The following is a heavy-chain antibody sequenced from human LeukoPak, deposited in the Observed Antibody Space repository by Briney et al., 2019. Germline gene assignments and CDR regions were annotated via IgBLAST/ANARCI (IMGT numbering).Heavy chain of an antibody. J-gene: IGHJ4*02. Sequence: SETLSLTCTVSGGSISSSSYFWGWIRQPPGKGLEWIGSIYYSGSTYYSPSLKSRVTISLDTSNIHFSLRLSSVTVADTAVYFCARTGARYFDFWGRGTLVTVSS. CDR1: GGSISSSSYF. CDR2: IYYSGST. V-gene: IGHV4-39*07. D-gene: IGHD1-14*01. CDR3: ARTGARYFDF.